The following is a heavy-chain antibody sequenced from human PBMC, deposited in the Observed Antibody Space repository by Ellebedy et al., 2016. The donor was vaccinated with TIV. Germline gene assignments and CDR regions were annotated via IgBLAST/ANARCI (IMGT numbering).Heavy chain of an antibody. J-gene: IGHJ5*02. Sequence: MPGGSLRLSCTVSGGSLSSHFWSWIRQPPRKGLEWIGRIYDTGVTNYSPSLNSRVTMSIDTSKNPFSLQLSSVTAADTAVYYCVRGTGDNMIGLKGWFDPWGQGTLVTVSS. CDR3: VRGTGDNMIGLKGWFDP. CDR1: GGSLSSHF. D-gene: IGHD3-16*01. CDR2: IYDTGVT. V-gene: IGHV4-59*11.